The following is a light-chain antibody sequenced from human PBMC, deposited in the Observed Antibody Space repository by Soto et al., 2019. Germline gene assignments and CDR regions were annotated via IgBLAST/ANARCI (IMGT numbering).Light chain of an antibody. J-gene: IGKJ2*01. Sequence: EIVLTQSPGTLSLSPGERATLSCRASQSVTSGHLAWYQQRPGQAPRLLIHGASSRASGIPDRFIGSGSGTDFTLTISRLEPEDFAVYHCQQYARSPAPVGQGTKLEIK. CDR1: QSVTSGH. CDR2: GAS. CDR3: QQYARSPAP. V-gene: IGKV3-20*01.